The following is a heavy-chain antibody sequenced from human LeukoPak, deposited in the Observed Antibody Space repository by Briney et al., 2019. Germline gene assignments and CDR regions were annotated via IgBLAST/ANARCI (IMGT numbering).Heavy chain of an antibody. CDR1: GGSISSSSYY. CDR3: ARAPTSGGLLWFGELCAFDI. J-gene: IGHJ3*02. CDR2: INHSGST. Sequence: SETLSLTCTVSGGSISSSSYYWGWIRQPPGKGLEWIGEINHSGSTNYNPSLKSRVTISVDTSKNQFSLKLSSVTAADTAVYYCARAPTSGGLLWFGELCAFDIWGQGTMVTVSS. V-gene: IGHV4-39*07. D-gene: IGHD3-10*01.